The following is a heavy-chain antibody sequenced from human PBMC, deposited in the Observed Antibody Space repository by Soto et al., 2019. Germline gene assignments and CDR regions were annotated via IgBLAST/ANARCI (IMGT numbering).Heavy chain of an antibody. V-gene: IGHV1-69*02. CDR3: ARIPSGSYSFDY. CDR2: IIPILGIA. Sequence: SVKVSCTASGCTFSIYTISWVRQAPGQGLEWMGRIIPILGIANYAQKFQGRVTITADKSTSTAYMELSSLRSEDTAVYYCARIPSGSYSFDYWGQGTLVTVSS. D-gene: IGHD1-26*01. J-gene: IGHJ4*02. CDR1: GCTFSIYT.